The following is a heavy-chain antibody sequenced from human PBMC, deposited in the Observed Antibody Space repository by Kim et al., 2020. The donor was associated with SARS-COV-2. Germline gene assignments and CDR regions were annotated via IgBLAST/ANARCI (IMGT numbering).Heavy chain of an antibody. CDR1: GGSISSGGYY. CDR2: IYYSGST. Sequence: SETLSLTCTVSGGSISSGGYYWSWIRQHPGKGLEWIGYIYYSGSTYYNPSLKSRVTISVDTSKNQFSLKLSSVTAADTAVYYCARARNYYDYVWGSSGYFDYWGQGTLVTVSS. D-gene: IGHD3-16*01. V-gene: IGHV4-31*03. CDR3: ARARNYYDYVWGSSGYFDY. J-gene: IGHJ4*02.